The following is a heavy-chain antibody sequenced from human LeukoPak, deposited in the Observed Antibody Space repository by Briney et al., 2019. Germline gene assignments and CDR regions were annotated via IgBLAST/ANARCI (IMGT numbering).Heavy chain of an antibody. V-gene: IGHV3-21*01. CDR1: GFTFSSYS. J-gene: IGHJ4*02. D-gene: IGHD2-2*01. CDR2: ISSSSSYI. CDR3: ARDGLYCSSTSCYRYYFDY. Sequence: GGSLGLSCAASGFTFSSYSMNWVRRAPGKGLEWVSSISSSSSYIYYAESGKGRFSISRDNAKNSLYLQMNSLRAEDTAVYYCARDGLYCSSTSCYRYYFDYWGQGTLVTVSS.